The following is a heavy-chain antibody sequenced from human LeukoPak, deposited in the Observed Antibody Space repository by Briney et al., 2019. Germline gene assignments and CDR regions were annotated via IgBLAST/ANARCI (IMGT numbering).Heavy chain of an antibody. CDR3: ARDVGYCSSTSCSGQFD. V-gene: IGHV1-8*01. Sequence: ASVKVSCKASGYTFTSYDINWVRQATGHGLEWMGWMDPNSGNTGYAQKFQGRVTMTRNTSISTAYMELSSLRSEDTAVYYCARDVGYCSSTSCSGQFDWGQGTLVTVSS. CDR2: MDPNSGNT. CDR1: GYTFTSYD. J-gene: IGHJ4*02. D-gene: IGHD2-2*01.